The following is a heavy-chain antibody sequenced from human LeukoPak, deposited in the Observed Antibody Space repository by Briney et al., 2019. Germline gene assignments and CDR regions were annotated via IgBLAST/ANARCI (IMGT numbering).Heavy chain of an antibody. CDR1: GFTFDDYA. CDR3: AKDITFRGASTWFDP. V-gene: IGHV3-43D*03. CDR2: ISWDGGST. D-gene: IGHD3-10*01. J-gene: IGHJ5*02. Sequence: GGSLRLSCAASGFTFDDYAMHWVRQAPGKGLEWVSLISWDGGSTYYADSVKGRFTISRDNSKNSLYLQMNSLRAEDTALYYCAKDITFRGASTWFDPWGQGTLVTVSS.